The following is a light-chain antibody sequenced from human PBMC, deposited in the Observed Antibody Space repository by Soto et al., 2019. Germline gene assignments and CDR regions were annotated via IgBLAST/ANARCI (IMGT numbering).Light chain of an antibody. CDR2: DVS. V-gene: IGLV2-14*03. J-gene: IGLJ1*01. Sequence: QSALTQPASVSGSPGQSITISCTGTSSDVGGYNYVSWYQHHPGKAPKLMIYDVSNRPSGVSNRFSGSKSGNTASLIISGLQAEDEAEDYCSSYTSSSTLSAYVFGTGTKLTVL. CDR3: SSYTSSSTLSAYV. CDR1: SSDVGGYNY.